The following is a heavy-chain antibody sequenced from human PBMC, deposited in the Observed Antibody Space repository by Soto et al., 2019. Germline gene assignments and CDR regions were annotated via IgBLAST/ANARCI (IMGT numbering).Heavy chain of an antibody. D-gene: IGHD3-16*01. CDR1: GYTFSNYW. V-gene: IGHV3-74*01. CDR2: IDNDGRTT. J-gene: IGHJ4*02. CDR3: TRDLGGASSN. Sequence: EVQLVESGGGLVQPGGSLRLSCAASGYTFSNYWMHWVRQAPGMGLVWVSRIDNDGRTTNYADSVMGRFTISRDNAKDTLYLQMDSLRAEDTAVYYCTRDLGGASSNRGPGTLVTVSS.